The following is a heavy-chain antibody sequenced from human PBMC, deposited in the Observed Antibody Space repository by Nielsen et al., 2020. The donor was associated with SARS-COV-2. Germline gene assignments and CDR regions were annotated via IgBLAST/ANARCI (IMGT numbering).Heavy chain of an antibody. Sequence: SLKISCAASGFTFDDYAMHWVRQAPGKGLEWVSGISWNSGSIGYADSVKGRFTISRDNAKNSLYLQMNSLRAEDTALYYCARDGEWKILNPFDYWGQGTLVTVSS. CDR2: ISWNSGSI. D-gene: IGHD3-10*01. J-gene: IGHJ4*02. CDR3: ARDGEWKILNPFDY. V-gene: IGHV3-9*01. CDR1: GFTFDDYA.